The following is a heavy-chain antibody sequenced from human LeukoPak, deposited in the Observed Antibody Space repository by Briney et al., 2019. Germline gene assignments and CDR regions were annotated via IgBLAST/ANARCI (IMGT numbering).Heavy chain of an antibody. CDR1: GGSINSRNNY. Sequence: SETLSLTCTVSGGSINSRNNYWGWIRQPPGKGLEWIAIISDTGATYYSPSLKSRLTISVDTSKNQFSLTLSSVTAADTAVYYCARRNYPYYFDYWGQGTLVTVSS. D-gene: IGHD1-7*01. CDR3: ARRNYPYYFDY. CDR2: ISDTGAT. J-gene: IGHJ4*02. V-gene: IGHV4-39*01.